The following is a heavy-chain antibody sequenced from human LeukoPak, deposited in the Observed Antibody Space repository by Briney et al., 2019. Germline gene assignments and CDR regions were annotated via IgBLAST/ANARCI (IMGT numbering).Heavy chain of an antibody. V-gene: IGHV4-4*02. CDR3: ARHISGYSSIDY. CDR2: IYHSGST. D-gene: IGHD5-12*01. CDR1: GHSITNPNW. Sequence: PSETLSLTCAVSGHSITNPNWWSWVRQPPGKGLEWIGEIYHSGSTKYNPSLKSRVTISVDTSKNLFSLSLNSVTAADTAVYYCARHISGYSSIDYWGQGTLVTVSS. J-gene: IGHJ4*02.